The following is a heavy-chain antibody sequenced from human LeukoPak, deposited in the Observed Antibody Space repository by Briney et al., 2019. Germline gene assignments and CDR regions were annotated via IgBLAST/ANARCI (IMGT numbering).Heavy chain of an antibody. CDR3: ARGLSTVVTPPGGMDV. CDR1: GGSFSGYY. Sequence: SETLSLTCAVYGGSFSGYYWSWIRQPPGKGLEWIGEINHSGSTDYNPSLKSRVTISVDTSKNQFSLKLSSVTAADTAVYYCARGLSTVVTPPGGMDVWGQGTTVTVSS. V-gene: IGHV4-34*01. D-gene: IGHD4-17*01. CDR2: INHSGST. J-gene: IGHJ6*02.